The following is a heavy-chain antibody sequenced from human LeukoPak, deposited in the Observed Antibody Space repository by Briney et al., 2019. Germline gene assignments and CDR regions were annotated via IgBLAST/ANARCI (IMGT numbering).Heavy chain of an antibody. V-gene: IGHV4-34*01. J-gene: IGHJ5*02. D-gene: IGHD3-22*01. CDR1: GGSFSGYY. CDR3: ARGSPRDYDSSGYYYGLDP. CDR2: VSHGRNT. Sequence: SETLSLTCAVSGGSFSGYYWSWVRQPPGGGLAGIGEVSHGRNTNYHPSLKSRVTLSLDTSKNQFSLKLTSVTAADTAVYYCARGSPRDYDSSGYYYGLDPWGQGTLVAVSS.